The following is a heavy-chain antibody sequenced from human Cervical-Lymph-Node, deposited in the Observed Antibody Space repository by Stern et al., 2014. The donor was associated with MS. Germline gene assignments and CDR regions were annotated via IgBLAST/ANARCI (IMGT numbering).Heavy chain of an antibody. CDR2: IIPILGLP. CDR1: GGTFSSSYA. CDR3: ARGVVSNRAAATLHNLFDP. D-gene: IGHD2-15*01. J-gene: IGHJ5*02. V-gene: IGHV1-69*09. Sequence: MQLVESGAEVKKPGSSVNVSCMTSGGTFSSSYAITWMRQAPGQGLEWMGRIIPILGLPYYAQKFQGRVTITADTSTNTAYMGLSSLTSEDTAVYYCARGVVSNRAAATLHNLFDPWGQGTLVTVSS.